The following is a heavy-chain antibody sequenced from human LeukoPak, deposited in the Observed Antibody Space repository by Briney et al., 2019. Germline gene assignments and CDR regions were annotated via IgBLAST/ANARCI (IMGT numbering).Heavy chain of an antibody. Sequence: GGSLRLSCAASGFTFSSYSMNWIRQAPGKGLEWVSSISSSSSYIYYADSVKGRFTISRDNAKNSLYLQMNSLRAEDTAVYYCARVNWDAFDIWGQGTMVTVSS. CDR2: ISSSSSYI. D-gene: IGHD1-1*01. J-gene: IGHJ3*02. V-gene: IGHV3-21*01. CDR1: GFTFSSYS. CDR3: ARVNWDAFDI.